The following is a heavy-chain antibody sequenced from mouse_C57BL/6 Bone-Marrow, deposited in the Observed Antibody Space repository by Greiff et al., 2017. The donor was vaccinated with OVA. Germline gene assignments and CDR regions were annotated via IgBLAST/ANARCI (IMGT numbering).Heavy chain of an antibody. CDR1: GFTFSDAW. CDR2: IRNKANNHAT. CDR3: TSTGTAGADY. Sequence: EVQLQESGGGLVQPGGSLKLSCAASGFTFSDAWMDWVRQSPEKGLEWVAEIRNKANNHATYYAESVKGRFTISRDDSKSSVYLQMNSLRAEDTGIYYCTSTGTAGADYWGQGTTLTVSS. D-gene: IGHD4-1*01. J-gene: IGHJ2*01. V-gene: IGHV6-6*01.